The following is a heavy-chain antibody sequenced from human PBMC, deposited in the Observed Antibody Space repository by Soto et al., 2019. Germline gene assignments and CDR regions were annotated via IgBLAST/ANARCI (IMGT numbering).Heavy chain of an antibody. CDR3: ARVLLYSASGRGWFDP. Sequence: EGQLVESGGGLVQPGGSLRLSCAASGFTFSSFWMSWVRQAPGKGLEWVANIKQDGSQTYYVDSVKGRFTISRDNAKNSLYLPMTSLAADDTAVYYCARVLLYSASGRGWFDPWGQGTLVTVSS. CDR1: GFTFSSFW. J-gene: IGHJ5*02. CDR2: IKQDGSQT. D-gene: IGHD3-10*02. V-gene: IGHV3-7*03.